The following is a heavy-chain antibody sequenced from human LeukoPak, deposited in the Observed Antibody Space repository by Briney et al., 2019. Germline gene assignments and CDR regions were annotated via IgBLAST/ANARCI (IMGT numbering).Heavy chain of an antibody. V-gene: IGHV3-23*01. Sequence: GGSLRLSCAASDSSFRSHDMSWVRQTLEKGLEWVSSIAGDGASFYADSVRGRFTISRDKSQNILYLQMNSLRADDTAIYYCAKGPNFGSWRAVDYWGQGSVVTVSS. J-gene: IGHJ4*02. D-gene: IGHD3-10*01. CDR3: AKGPNFGSWRAVDY. CDR1: DSSFRSHD. CDR2: IAGDGAS.